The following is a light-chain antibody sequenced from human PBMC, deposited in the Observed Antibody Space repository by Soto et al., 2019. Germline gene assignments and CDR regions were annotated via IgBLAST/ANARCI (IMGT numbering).Light chain of an antibody. Sequence: HLVLTQSPSASASLGASVKLTCTLSSGHSSYAIAWHQQQPEKGPRYLMKLNSDGSHSKGDGIPDRFSGSSSGAERYLTISSLQSEDEADYYCQTWGTGIPWVFGGGTQLTVL. CDR1: SGHSSYA. J-gene: IGLJ3*02. CDR2: LNSDGSH. CDR3: QTWGTGIPWV. V-gene: IGLV4-69*01.